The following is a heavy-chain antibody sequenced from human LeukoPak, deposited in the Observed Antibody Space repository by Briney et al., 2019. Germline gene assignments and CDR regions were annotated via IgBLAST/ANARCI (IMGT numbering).Heavy chain of an antibody. CDR1: GFTFSSYS. V-gene: IGHV3-30*14. Sequence: GRSLTLSCAASGFTFSSYSMHWVRQAPGRGLEWVAFISYDGSNKYYADSVKGRFTISRDNSKNTLYLQMNSLRAEDTAVYYCARGSPGDYWGQGTLVTVSS. D-gene: IGHD1-26*01. J-gene: IGHJ4*02. CDR3: ARGSPGDY. CDR2: ISYDGSNK.